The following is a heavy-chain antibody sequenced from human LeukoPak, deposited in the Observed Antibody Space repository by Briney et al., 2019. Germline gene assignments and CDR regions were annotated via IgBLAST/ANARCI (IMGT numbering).Heavy chain of an antibody. CDR2: INPNSGGT. V-gene: IGHV1-2*02. Sequence: GASVKVSCKASGYTFTGYYMHWVRLAPGQGLEWMGWINPNSGGTNYAQKLQGRVTMTTDTSTSTAYMELRSLRSDDTAVYYCATGYSSSWYVFQHWGQGTLVTVSS. CDR1: GYTFTGYY. CDR3: ATGYSSSWYVFQH. D-gene: IGHD6-13*01. J-gene: IGHJ1*01.